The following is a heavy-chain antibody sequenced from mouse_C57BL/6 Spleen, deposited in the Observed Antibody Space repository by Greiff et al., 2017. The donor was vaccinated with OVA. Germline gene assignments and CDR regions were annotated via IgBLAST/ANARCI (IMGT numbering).Heavy chain of an antibody. Sequence: VQLQQSGPELVKPGASVKISCKASGYTFTDYYMNWVKQSHGKSLEWIGDINPNNGGTSYNQKFKGKATLTVDKSSSTAYMELRSLTSEDSAVYYCALGDDYDYWGQGTTLTVSS. V-gene: IGHV1-26*01. J-gene: IGHJ2*01. CDR1: GYTFTDYY. CDR3: ALGDDYDY. D-gene: IGHD2-4*01. CDR2: INPNNGGT.